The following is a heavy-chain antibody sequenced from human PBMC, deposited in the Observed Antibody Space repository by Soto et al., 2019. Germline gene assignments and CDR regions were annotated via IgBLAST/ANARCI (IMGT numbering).Heavy chain of an antibody. V-gene: IGHV3-48*02. CDR2: ISSSSSTI. CDR1: GLTFSSYS. J-gene: IGHJ4*02. CDR3: ASLVQAGWDY. D-gene: IGHD6-19*01. Sequence: EVQLVESGGGLVQPGGSLRLSCAASGLTFSSYSMNWVRQAPGKGLEWVSYISSSSSTIYYADSVKGRFTISRDNAKNSLYRQMNSLRDEDTAVYYCASLVQAGWDYWGQGTLVTVSS.